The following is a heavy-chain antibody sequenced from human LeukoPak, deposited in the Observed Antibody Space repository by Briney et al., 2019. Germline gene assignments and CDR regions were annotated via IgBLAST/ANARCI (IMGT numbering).Heavy chain of an antibody. V-gene: IGHV1-24*01. D-gene: IGHD1-26*01. CDR3: ATGQGGSYHLGFDY. J-gene: IGHJ4*02. CDR2: FDPEDGET. Sequence: ASVKVSCKVSGYTLTELSMHWVRQAPGEGLEGMGGFDPEDGETIYAQKFQGRVTMTEDTSTDTAYMELSSLRSEDPAVYSCATGQGGSYHLGFDYWGQGTLVTVSS. CDR1: GYTLTELS.